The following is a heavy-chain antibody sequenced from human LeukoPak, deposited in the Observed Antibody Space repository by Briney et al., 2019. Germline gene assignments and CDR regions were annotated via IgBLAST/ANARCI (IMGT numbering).Heavy chain of an antibody. CDR1: GYTFTSYY. J-gene: IGHJ4*02. CDR3: ARDRGRWLPDDY. Sequence: ASVKVSCKASGYTFTSYYMHWVRQAPGQELEWMGIINPSGGSTSYAQKFQGRVTMTRDTSTSTVYMELSSLRSEDTAVYYCARDRGRWLPDDYWGQGTLVTVSS. CDR2: INPSGGST. V-gene: IGHV1-46*01. D-gene: IGHD5-24*01.